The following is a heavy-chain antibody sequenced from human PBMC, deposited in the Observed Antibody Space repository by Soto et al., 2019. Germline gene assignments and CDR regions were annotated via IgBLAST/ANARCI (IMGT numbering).Heavy chain of an antibody. Sequence: PSETLSLTCTVSGVSISSSSYYWGWIRQPPGKGLEWIGSIYYSGSTYYNPSLKSRVTISVDTSKNQFSLKLSSVTAADTAVYYCARRPRSQGNYYYGMDVWGQGTTVT. J-gene: IGHJ6*02. CDR2: IYYSGST. CDR3: ARRPRSQGNYYYGMDV. V-gene: IGHV4-39*01. D-gene: IGHD3-10*01. CDR1: GVSISSSSYY.